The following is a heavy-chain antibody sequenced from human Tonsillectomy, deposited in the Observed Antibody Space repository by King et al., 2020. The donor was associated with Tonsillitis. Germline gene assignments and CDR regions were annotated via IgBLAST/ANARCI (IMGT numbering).Heavy chain of an antibody. CDR1: GFTLSSYW. J-gene: IGHJ2*01. Sequence: VQLVESGGGLVQPGGSLRLSCAAYGFTLSSYWMHWVSQAPGKGLVWVSRSNSDGSSTSYADSVKGRFTISRDNAKNTLYLQMNSLRAEDTAVYYCARAGYCGSTRCPPPYYCYLDLWGRGTLVTVSS. V-gene: IGHV3-74*01. CDR2: SNSDGSST. CDR3: ARAGYCGSTRCPPPYYCYLDL. D-gene: IGHD2-2*01.